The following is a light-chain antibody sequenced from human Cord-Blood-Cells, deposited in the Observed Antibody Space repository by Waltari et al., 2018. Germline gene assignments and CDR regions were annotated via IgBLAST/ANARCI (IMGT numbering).Light chain of an antibody. V-gene: IGLV2-14*01. CDR3: SSYTSSSSWV. J-gene: IGLJ3*02. CDR1: RSDVGGYNY. CDR2: DVS. Sequence: QSALTQPASVSGSPGQSITISCTGTRSDVGGYNYVPWYQQHPGKAHKLMLYDVSNRPSGVANRFSGSKSGNTASLTISGLQAEDEADYYCSSYTSSSSWVFGGGTKLTVL.